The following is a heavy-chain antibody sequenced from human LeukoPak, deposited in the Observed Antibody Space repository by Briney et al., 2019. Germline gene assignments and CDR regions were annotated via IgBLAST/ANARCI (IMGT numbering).Heavy chain of an antibody. CDR2: INGEGRST. CDR1: GFTFSTYL. J-gene: IGHJ3*01. Sequence: GGSLRLSCAASGFTFSTYLMHWVRHAPGKGLVWVSRINGEGRSTSHADSVKGRFTISRDNAKNSLYLQMNSLRGEDTAVYYCAREGFDRHGTTKDAFDVWGQGTMVTVSS. V-gene: IGHV3-74*01. D-gene: IGHD1-1*01. CDR3: AREGFDRHGTTKDAFDV.